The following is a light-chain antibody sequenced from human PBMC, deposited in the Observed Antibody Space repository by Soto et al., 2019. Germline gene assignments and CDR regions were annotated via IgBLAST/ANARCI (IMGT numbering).Light chain of an antibody. CDR1: QGMSHY. J-gene: IGKJ2*01. CDR2: AAS. CDR3: QKYNSAPHT. V-gene: IGKV1-27*01. Sequence: DIQMTQSPASLSASVGDRVTITCRASQGMSHYLAWYQQKPGKVPKLLIYAASTLQSGVPSRFSGSGSGTDFTLTISSLQPEDVATYYCQKYNSAPHTFGQGTKLEIK.